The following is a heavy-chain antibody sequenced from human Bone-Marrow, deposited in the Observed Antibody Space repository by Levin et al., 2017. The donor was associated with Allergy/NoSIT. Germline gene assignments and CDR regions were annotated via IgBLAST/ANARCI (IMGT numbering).Heavy chain of an antibody. CDR2: IRANSMNK. V-gene: IGHV3-21*01. J-gene: IGHJ4*02. D-gene: IGHD5-24*01. Sequence: GESLKISCAASGFTFSSHTMNWVRQAPGKGLEWVSFIRANSMNKYYADSVRGRFTVSRDDAQSSLYLEMSSLRADDTAVYYCARSNSRDGYNYFFDSWGQGTRVTVSA. CDR3: ARSNSRDGYNYFFDS. CDR1: GFTFSSHT.